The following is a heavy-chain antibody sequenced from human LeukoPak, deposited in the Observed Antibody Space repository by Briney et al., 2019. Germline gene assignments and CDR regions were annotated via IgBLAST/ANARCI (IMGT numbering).Heavy chain of an antibody. V-gene: IGHV1-18*01. J-gene: IGHJ4*02. CDR1: GGTSSSYA. CDR2: ISAYNGNT. CDR3: ARDYDYVWGSYRYDGPLDY. Sequence: ASVKVSCKASGGTSSSYAISWVRQAPGQGLEWMGWISAYNGNTNYAQRLQGRVTMTTDTSTSTAYMELRSLRSDDTAVYYCARDYDYVWGSYRYDGPLDYWGQGTLVTVSS. D-gene: IGHD3-16*02.